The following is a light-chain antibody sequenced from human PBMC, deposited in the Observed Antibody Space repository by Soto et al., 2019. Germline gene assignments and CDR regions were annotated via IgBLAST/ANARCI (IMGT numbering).Light chain of an antibody. J-gene: IGKJ1*01. CDR2: GAF. CDR1: QSVSSS. CDR3: LQDYNYPWT. Sequence: EIVLTQSPATLSLSPGERATLSCRASQSVSSSLAWYQQKPGQAPRLLIYGAFNRATGIPARFSGSGSGTDFTLTISSLQPEDFATYYCLQDYNYPWTFGQGTKVDIK. V-gene: IGKV3D-7*01.